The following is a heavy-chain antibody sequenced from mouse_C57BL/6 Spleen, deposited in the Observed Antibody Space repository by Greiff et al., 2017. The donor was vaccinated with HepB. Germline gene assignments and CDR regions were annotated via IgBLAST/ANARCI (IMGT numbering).Heavy chain of an antibody. CDR3: ARYAGQYYGSIFQSSDY. V-gene: IGHV7-3*01. D-gene: IGHD1-1*01. J-gene: IGHJ4*01. Sequence: EVQLQESGGGLVQPGGSLSLSCAASGFTFTDYYMSWVRQPPGKALEWLGFIRNKANGYTTEYIASVKGRFTISRDNSQSILYLQMNALRAEDSATYYFARYAGQYYGSIFQSSDYWGQGTSVTFSS. CDR2: IRNKANGYTT. CDR1: GFTFTDYY.